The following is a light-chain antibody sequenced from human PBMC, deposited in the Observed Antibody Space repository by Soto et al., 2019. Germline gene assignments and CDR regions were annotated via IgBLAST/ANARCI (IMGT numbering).Light chain of an antibody. V-gene: IGKV1-27*01. CDR1: QGISNY. CDR3: QKYNSALFT. J-gene: IGKJ3*01. CDR2: AAY. Sequence: DVQMTQSPSSLSASVGDRVAITCRASQGISNYLAWYQQKPGKVPKLLIYAAYTLQSGVPSRFSGSGSGTDFTLTISSLQPEDVATYYCQKYNSALFTFVPGTKVDIK.